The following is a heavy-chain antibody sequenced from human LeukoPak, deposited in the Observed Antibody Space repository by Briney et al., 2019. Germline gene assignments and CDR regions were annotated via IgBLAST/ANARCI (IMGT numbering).Heavy chain of an antibody. Sequence: ASVKVSCKASGYTFTSYAMHWVRQAPGQRLEWMGWINAGNGNTKYSQKFQGRVTITRDTSASTAYVELSSLRSEDTAVYYCARARGCYVPGDFDYWGQGTLVTVSS. D-gene: IGHD3-10*02. CDR1: GYTFTSYA. CDR2: INAGNGNT. J-gene: IGHJ4*02. CDR3: ARARGCYVPGDFDY. V-gene: IGHV1-3*01.